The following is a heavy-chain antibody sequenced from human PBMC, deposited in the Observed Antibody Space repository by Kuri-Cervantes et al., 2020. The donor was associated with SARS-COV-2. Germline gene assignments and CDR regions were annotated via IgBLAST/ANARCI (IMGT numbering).Heavy chain of an antibody. J-gene: IGHJ6*03. Sequence: ASVKVSCKAPETTFPNYDINWVRQATGQGLEWMGWINPNSGGTNYAQKLQGRVTMTTDTSTSTAYMELRSLRSDDTAVYYCARSIEMAPGLYTLKGNYYYYYYMDVWGKGTTVTVSS. CDR2: INPNSGGT. CDR1: ETTFPNYD. CDR3: ARSIEMAPGLYTLKGNYYYYYYMDV. D-gene: IGHD5-24*01. V-gene: IGHV1-18*01.